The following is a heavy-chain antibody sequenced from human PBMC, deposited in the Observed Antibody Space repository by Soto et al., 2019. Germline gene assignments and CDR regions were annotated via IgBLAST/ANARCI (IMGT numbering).Heavy chain of an antibody. CDR1: GYTFTSYG. CDR2: ISAYNGNT. V-gene: IGHV1-18*01. J-gene: IGHJ4*02. D-gene: IGHD3-9*01. CDR3: AREHEDYDILTGYYGNFDY. Sequence: ASVKVSCKASGYTFTSYGISWVRQAPGQGLEWMGWISAYNGNTNYAQKLQGRVTMTTDTSTGTASMELRSLRSDDTAVYYCAREHEDYDILTGYYGNFDYWGQGTLVTVSS.